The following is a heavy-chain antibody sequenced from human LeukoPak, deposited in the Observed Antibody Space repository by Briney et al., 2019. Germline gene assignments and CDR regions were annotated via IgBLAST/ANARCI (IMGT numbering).Heavy chain of an antibody. CDR2: IYHSGGS. D-gene: IGHD1-1*01. Sequence: PSETLSLTLFVAVYSLIKVYNGGWIRQPPGKGLEWIGNIYHSGGSYYNPSLKSRVTILVDTSKNQFSLKLSSVTAADTTIFYCAKADTTGIHHWFDPWGQGNLVTVSS. J-gene: IGHJ5*02. CDR3: AKADTTGIHHWFDP. CDR1: VYSLIKVYN. V-gene: IGHV4-38-2*02.